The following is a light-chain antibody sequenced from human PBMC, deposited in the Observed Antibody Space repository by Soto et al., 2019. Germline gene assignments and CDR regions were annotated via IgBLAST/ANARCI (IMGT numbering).Light chain of an antibody. CDR3: SSYSSSPTLVV. J-gene: IGLJ2*01. Sequence: QSALTQPASVSGSPGQSITISCTGTSSDVGGFNYVSWYQQHPGKAPKLMIYDVINRPSGVSNRFSGSKSGNTASLTISELQAEDEADYYCSSYSSSPTLVVIGGGTKLTVL. CDR1: SSDVGGFNY. CDR2: DVI. V-gene: IGLV2-14*01.